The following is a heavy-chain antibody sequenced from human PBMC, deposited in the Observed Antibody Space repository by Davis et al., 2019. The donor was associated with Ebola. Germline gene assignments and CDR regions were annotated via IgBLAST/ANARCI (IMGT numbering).Heavy chain of an antibody. J-gene: IGHJ6*03. Sequence: GSLRLSCAVYGGSFSGYYWSWIRQPPGKGLEWIGEINHSGSTNYNPSLKSRVTISVDTSKNQFSLKLSSVTAADTAVYYCARESPSYDLRFGYYYYMDVWGKGTTVTVSS. CDR1: GGSFSGYY. CDR3: ARESPSYDLRFGYYYYMDV. D-gene: IGHD3-3*01. CDR2: INHSGST. V-gene: IGHV4-34*01.